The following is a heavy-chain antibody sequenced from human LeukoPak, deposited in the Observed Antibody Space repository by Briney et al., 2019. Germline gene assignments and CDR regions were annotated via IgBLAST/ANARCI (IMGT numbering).Heavy chain of an antibody. CDR1: TFIFGSHG. CDR3: AKEKFDWGTMYYFDY. V-gene: IGHV3-30*18. CDR2: ISSDGNNK. D-gene: IGHD3-9*01. Sequence: GSLRLSCAASTFIFGSHGMHWVRQAPGKELEWVAVISSDGNNKYYADSVKGRFIISRDNSKNTLSLQMNSLRPEDTAVYYCAKEKFDWGTMYYFDYWGQGTVVTVSS. J-gene: IGHJ4*02.